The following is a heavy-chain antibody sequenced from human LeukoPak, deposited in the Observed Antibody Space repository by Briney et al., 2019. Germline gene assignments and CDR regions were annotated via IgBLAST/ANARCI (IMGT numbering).Heavy chain of an antibody. CDR2: IYYSGST. CDR1: GGSISSYY. J-gene: IGHJ4*02. D-gene: IGHD5-12*01. CDR3: ARSYSGYDFDY. Sequence: PFETLSLTCTVSGGSISSYYWSWIRQPPGKGLEWIGYIYYSGSTNYNPSLKSRVTISVDTSKNQFSLKLSSVTAADTAVYYCARSYSGYDFDYWGQGTLVTVSS. V-gene: IGHV4-59*01.